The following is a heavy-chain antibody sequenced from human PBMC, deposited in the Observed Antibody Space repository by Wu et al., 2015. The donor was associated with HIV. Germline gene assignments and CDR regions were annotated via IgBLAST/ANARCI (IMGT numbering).Heavy chain of an antibody. CDR2: IIPLFETT. D-gene: IGHD6-13*01. CDR1: GGTFRNYA. J-gene: IGHJ4*02. Sequence: QVQLVQSGAEVRKPGSSVKVSCRASGGTFRNYAINWVRQAPGQGLEWMGGIIPLFETTHYAQKFRDRVTITTDESTSTAYMELRSLTSEDTAIYYCARVYSSTWYDFFDSWGQGTLVSVSS. V-gene: IGHV1-69*05. CDR3: ARVYSSTWYDFFDS.